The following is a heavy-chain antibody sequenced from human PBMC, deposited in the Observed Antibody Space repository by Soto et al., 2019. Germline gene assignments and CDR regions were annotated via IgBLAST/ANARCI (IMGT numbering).Heavy chain of an antibody. V-gene: IGHV3-33*06. J-gene: IGHJ4*02. CDR2: TWSGGRYG. D-gene: IGHD3-22*01. Sequence: GSLRLSCATSGLTFSQYGIHWVRQAPGQGLEWVAVTWSGGRYGYYADSVRGRFTISRDNSKTTVYLQMNSLRVEDTAVYYCAKDDDTSSHYSLLDFRGQGTLVTVSS. CDR3: AKDDDTSSHYSLLDF. CDR1: GLTFSQYG.